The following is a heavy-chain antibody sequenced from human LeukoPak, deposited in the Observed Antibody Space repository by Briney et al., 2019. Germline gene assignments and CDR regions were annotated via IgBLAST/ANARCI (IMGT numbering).Heavy chain of an antibody. D-gene: IGHD3-16*02. V-gene: IGHV3-30*03. CDR1: GFTFSSYG. J-gene: IGHJ6*02. CDR3: AREEHDYVWGSYRYYYYYGKDV. Sequence: GGSLRLSCAASGFTFSSYGMHWVRQSPGRGLEWVSFVSFDGSNEFYADSLKGRFTISRDNSKDTLYLQMDSLRAEDTALYYCAREEHDYVWGSYRYYYYYGKDVWGQGTTVTVSS. CDR2: VSFDGSNE.